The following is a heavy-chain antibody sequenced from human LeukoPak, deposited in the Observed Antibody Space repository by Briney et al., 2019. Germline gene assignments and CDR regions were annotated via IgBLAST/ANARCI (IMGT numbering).Heavy chain of an antibody. CDR2: ISYSGST. V-gene: IGHV4-59*01. CDR3: AREGTAGTNLNWFDP. D-gene: IGHD1-1*01. J-gene: IGHJ5*02. Sequence: SETLSLTCTVSGASISYYYWSWIRQPPGKGLEWIGYISYSGSTNFNPSLKSRVTISVDTSKNQFSLKLSSVTAADTAVYYCAREGTAGTNLNWFDPWGQGTLVTVSS. CDR1: GASISYYY.